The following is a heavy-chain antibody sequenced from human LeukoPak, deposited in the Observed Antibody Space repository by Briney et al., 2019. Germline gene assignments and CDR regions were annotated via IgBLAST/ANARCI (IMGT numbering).Heavy chain of an antibody. J-gene: IGHJ4*02. CDR1: GYTFTSYG. CDR2: ISAYNGNT. Sequence: GASVKVSCKASGYTFTSYGINWVRQAPAQGLEWMGWISAYNGNTNYAQKLQGRVPMTTDTSTSTTYMQRRSLRSDDTAVYYCARGQIAVAGDELDYWGQGTLVTVSS. CDR3: ARGQIAVAGDELDY. V-gene: IGHV1-18*01. D-gene: IGHD6-19*01.